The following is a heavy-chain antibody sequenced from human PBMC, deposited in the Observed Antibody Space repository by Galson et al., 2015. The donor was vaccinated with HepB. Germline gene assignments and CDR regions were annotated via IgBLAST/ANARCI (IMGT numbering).Heavy chain of an antibody. Sequence: SLRLSCAASGFTFSSYAMHWVRQAPGKGLEYVSAISSNGGSTYYADSVKGRFTISRDNSKNTLYLQMSSLRAEDTAVYYCVKDPRILTGYSETGQSAFDIWGQGTMVTVSS. D-gene: IGHD3-9*01. CDR1: GFTFSSYA. J-gene: IGHJ3*02. CDR2: ISSNGGST. CDR3: VKDPRILTGYSETGQSAFDI. V-gene: IGHV3-64D*06.